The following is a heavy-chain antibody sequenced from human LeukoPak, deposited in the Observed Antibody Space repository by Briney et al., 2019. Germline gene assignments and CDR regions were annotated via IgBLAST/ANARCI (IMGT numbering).Heavy chain of an antibody. Sequence: PSETLSLTCTVPGGSISSYSWSWIRQHPRKARNWIGYIYYSGSTNYNPSFKSRGTISVDTSKMQFSLRRSSVTAADTAVYYCARVVVVAADNWGQGTLVTVAS. CDR3: ARVVVVAADN. V-gene: IGHV4-59*01. J-gene: IGHJ4*02. D-gene: IGHD2-15*01. CDR1: GGSISSYS. CDR2: IYYSGST.